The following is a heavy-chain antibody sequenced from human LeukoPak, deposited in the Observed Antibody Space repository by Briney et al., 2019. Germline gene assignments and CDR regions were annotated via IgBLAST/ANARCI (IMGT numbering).Heavy chain of an antibody. Sequence: SETLSLTCAVYGGSFSGYYWGWIRQPPGKGLEWIGSIYHSGSTYYNPSLKSRVTISVDTSKNQFSLKLSSLTAADTAVYYCATGFFPCFYYNTDVWGKGNTVTVSS. D-gene: IGHD3-3*01. CDR2: IYHSGST. V-gene: IGHV4-34*01. CDR1: GGSFSGYY. J-gene: IGHJ6*03. CDR3: ATGFFPCFYYNTDV.